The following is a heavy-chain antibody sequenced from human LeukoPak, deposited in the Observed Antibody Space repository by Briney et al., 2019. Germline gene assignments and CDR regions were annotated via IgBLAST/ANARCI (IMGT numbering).Heavy chain of an antibody. CDR1: GFTFSSYS. V-gene: IGHV3-21*01. CDR2: ISSSSSYI. CDR3: ARVGIAVAGSPFDY. D-gene: IGHD6-19*01. Sequence: GGSLRLSCAASGFTFSSYSMNWVRQAPGKGLEWVSSISSSSSYIYYADSVKGRFTISRDNAKNSQYLQMNSLRAEDTAVYYCARVGIAVAGSPFDYWGQGTLVTVSS. J-gene: IGHJ4*02.